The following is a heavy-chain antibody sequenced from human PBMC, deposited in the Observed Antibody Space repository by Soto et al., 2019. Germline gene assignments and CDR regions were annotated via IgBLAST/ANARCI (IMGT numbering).Heavy chain of an antibody. CDR3: ARRGRYGGRSYTG. J-gene: IGHJ4*02. CDR1: GGSFNDFY. V-gene: IGHV4-34*02. CDR2: VNHAGDT. D-gene: IGHD1-26*01. Sequence: QMHIQQWGAGLLKPSETLSLTCAVSGGSFNDFYWNWVRQPPGEGLEWIGEVNHAGDTDYNPSLKSRVTISEDRSKNQLSLRLKSVTAADTATYYCARRGRYGGRSYTGWGQGTLVTVS.